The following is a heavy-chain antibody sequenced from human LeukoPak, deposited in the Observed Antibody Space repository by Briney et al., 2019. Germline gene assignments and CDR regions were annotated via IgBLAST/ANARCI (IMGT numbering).Heavy chain of an antibody. CDR1: GGSFTIYS. D-gene: IGHD1-26*01. Sequence: SETLSLTCAVYGGSFTIYSWTWIRQPPGKSLEWVGEISPSGNTQYNPSLKSRVTISVDTSKNQFSLKLSSVTAADTAVYYCARVVRNWFDPWGQGTLVTVSS. CDR2: ISPSGNT. J-gene: IGHJ5*02. CDR3: ARVVRNWFDP. V-gene: IGHV4-34*01.